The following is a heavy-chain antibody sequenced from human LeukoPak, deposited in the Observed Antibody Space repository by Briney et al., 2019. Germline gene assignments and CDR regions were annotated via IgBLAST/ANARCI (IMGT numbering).Heavy chain of an antibody. D-gene: IGHD2-2*01. J-gene: IGHJ4*02. CDR3: ARGGSGSLVVPAAFDY. Sequence: ASVKVSCKASGGTFSSYAISWVRQAPGQGLEWMGRIIPILGIANYAQKFQGRVTITADKSTSTAYMELSSLRSEDTAVYYCARGGSGSLVVPAAFDYWGQGTLVTVSS. V-gene: IGHV1-69*04. CDR2: IIPILGIA. CDR1: GGTFSSYA.